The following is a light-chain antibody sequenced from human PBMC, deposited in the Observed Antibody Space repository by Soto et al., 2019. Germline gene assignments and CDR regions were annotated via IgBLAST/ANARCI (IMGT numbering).Light chain of an antibody. V-gene: IGKV3-15*01. J-gene: IGKJ1*01. CDR3: QQYKNWLTWT. Sequence: EILMSQSPATLSASVGERVTISCRASQNIHNHMSWFLQKPGQTPRLLIYDAIIRAADVPARFSGSWSGTEFTLTINSLQSEDFAVYYCQQYKNWLTWTFGQGTKVDI. CDR2: DAI. CDR1: QNIHNH.